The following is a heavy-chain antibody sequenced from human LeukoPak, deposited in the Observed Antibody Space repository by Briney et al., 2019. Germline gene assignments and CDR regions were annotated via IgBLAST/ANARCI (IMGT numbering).Heavy chain of an antibody. CDR2: ISNSGDII. J-gene: IGHJ6*03. D-gene: IGHD6-19*01. CDR3: ARHDSSGGYYNYYYMDV. V-gene: IGHV3-11*04. CDR1: GFIFSDYY. Sequence: KSGGSLRLSCAASGFIFSDYYINWIRQAPGKGLEWLSYISNSGDIISYADSVKGRFTISRDNAKNSLYLQMNSLRAEDTAVYYCARHDSSGGYYNYYYMDVWGKGTTVTVSS.